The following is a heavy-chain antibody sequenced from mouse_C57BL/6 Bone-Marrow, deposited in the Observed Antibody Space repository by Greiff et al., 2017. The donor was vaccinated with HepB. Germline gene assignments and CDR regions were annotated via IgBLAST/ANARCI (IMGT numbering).Heavy chain of an antibody. CDR2: ISRGGSYT. Sequence: EVKLVESGGDLVKPGGSLKLSCAASGFTFSSYGMSWVRQTPEKRLEWVATISRGGSYTYYTDSVKGRFTISRDNAKNTLYLQMSSLKSEDTAMYYGAIGAVEGRWYFDVWGTGTTVTVSA. J-gene: IGHJ1*03. CDR3: AIGAVEGRWYFDV. CDR1: GFTFSSYG. V-gene: IGHV5-6*01. D-gene: IGHD1-1*01.